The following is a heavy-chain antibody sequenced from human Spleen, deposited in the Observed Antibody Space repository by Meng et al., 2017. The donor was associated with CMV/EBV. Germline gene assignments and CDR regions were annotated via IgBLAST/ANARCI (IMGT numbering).Heavy chain of an antibody. D-gene: IGHD1-20*01. J-gene: IGHJ3*02. V-gene: IGHV5-51*01. CDR1: AYSFSNYW. CDR3: ALFGLAGTHFDAFDI. CDR2: IYPDDSDI. Sequence: GESLKIYCKGSAYSFSNYWSGWVRKLPGKGLEWMAIIYPDDSDIKYSPSFQGQVTLSADNSISTAHLQWSSLQASDSGVYYCALFGLAGTHFDAFDIWGQGTTVTVSS.